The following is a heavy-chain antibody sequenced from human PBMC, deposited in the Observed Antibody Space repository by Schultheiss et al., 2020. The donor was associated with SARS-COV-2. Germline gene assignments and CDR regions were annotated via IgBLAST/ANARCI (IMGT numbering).Heavy chain of an antibody. CDR2: IYHSGST. J-gene: IGHJ4*02. Sequence: GSLRLSCAASGFTFSDYYMTWIRQSPGKGLEWIGEIYHSGSTNYNPSLKSRVTISVDKSKNQFSLKLSSVTAADTAVYYCARAGLLHYYDSSGYYILRYWGQGTLVTVSS. CDR1: GFTFSDYY. V-gene: IGHV4-34*01. D-gene: IGHD3-22*01. CDR3: ARAGLLHYYDSSGYYILRY.